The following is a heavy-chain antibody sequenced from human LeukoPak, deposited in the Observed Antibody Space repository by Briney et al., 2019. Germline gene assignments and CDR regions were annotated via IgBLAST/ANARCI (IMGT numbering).Heavy chain of an antibody. V-gene: IGHV4-39*02. CDR2: IYYSGST. CDR1: GGSISSSSYY. D-gene: IGHD2-2*01. CDR3: ARSYCTSTSCYQNWFDP. J-gene: IGHJ5*02. Sequence: SETLSLTCTVSGGSISSSSYYWGWIRQPPGKGLEWIGSIYYSGSTYYNPSLKSRVTISVDTSKNHFSLRLSSVTAADTAVYYCARSYCTSTSCYQNWFDPWGQGTLVTVSS.